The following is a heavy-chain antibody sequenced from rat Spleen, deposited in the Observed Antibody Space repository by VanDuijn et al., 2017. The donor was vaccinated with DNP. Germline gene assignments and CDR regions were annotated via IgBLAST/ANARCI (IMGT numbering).Heavy chain of an antibody. Sequence: EVQLVEAGGGLLQHGRRLRLICAASGITVSDHYMAWVRLAPTKGLEWVAYIRYDGGSTYYGDYVKGRFTISRDNAKSTLYLQMNSLRSEDMATYYCVRWYNSGYYFDYWGQGVMVTVSS. V-gene: IGHV5-22*01. CDR1: GITVSDHY. CDR3: VRWYNSGYYFDY. J-gene: IGHJ2*01. CDR2: IRYDGGST. D-gene: IGHD4-3*01.